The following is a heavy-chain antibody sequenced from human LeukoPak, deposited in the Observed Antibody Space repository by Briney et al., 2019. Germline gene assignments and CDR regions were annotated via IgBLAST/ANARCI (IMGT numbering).Heavy chain of an antibody. CDR2: IYYSQSP. Sequence: SETLSLTCTVSGGSISSGDYDWSWIRQPPGKGLEWIVYIYYSQSPYYNPSLKSRVTISVDTSKNQFSLKLSSVTAADTAVYYCARDPVPVSPHAFDIWGQGTMVTVSS. J-gene: IGHJ3*02. D-gene: IGHD2-2*01. CDR3: ARDPVPVSPHAFDI. CDR1: GGSISSGDYD. V-gene: IGHV4-30-4*08.